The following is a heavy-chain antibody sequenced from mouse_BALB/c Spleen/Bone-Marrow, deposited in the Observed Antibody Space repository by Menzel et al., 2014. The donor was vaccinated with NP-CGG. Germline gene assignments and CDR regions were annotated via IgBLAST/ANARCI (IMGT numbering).Heavy chain of an antibody. J-gene: IGHJ4*01. CDR3: ARGNPLYTMDY. V-gene: IGHV1-7*01. CDR1: GYTFTSHW. Sequence: QVQLQQSGAELAKPGASVKMSCKASGYTFTSHWMHWVKQRPGQGLEWIGYINPSTGYTDYNQKFNDKATLTADKSSSTAYMQLSSLTSKDSAVYYCARGNPLYTMDYWGQGTSVTVSP. D-gene: IGHD2-1*01. CDR2: INPSTGYT.